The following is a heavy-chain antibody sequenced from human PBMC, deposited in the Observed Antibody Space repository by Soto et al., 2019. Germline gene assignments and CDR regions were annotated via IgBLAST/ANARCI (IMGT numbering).Heavy chain of an antibody. CDR3: ARDFSMGAVGYNWFDP. J-gene: IGHJ5*02. D-gene: IGHD1-26*01. Sequence: AAVKVSCKASVYTFTGYCMHWVRQAPGQGLEWMGWINPNSGGTNYAQKFQGWVTMPRDTSISTAYMELSRLRSDDTAVYYCARDFSMGAVGYNWFDPWGQGTLVTVS. CDR2: INPNSGGT. CDR1: VYTFTGYC. V-gene: IGHV1-2*04.